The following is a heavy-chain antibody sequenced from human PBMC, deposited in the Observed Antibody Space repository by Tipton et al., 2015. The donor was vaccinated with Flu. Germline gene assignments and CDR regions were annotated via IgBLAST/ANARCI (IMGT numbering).Heavy chain of an antibody. Sequence: TLSLTCTVSGGSVSSGSYYWSWIRQPPGKGLEWIGYIYYSGSTNYNPSLKSRVTISVDTSKNQFSLKLSSVTAADTAVYYCARGPYYDFWSGLTLYYYYYYMDVWGKGTTVTVSS. D-gene: IGHD3-3*01. CDR2: IYYSGST. CDR1: GGSVSSGSYY. J-gene: IGHJ6*03. V-gene: IGHV4-61*01. CDR3: ARGPYYDFWSGLTLYYYYYYMDV.